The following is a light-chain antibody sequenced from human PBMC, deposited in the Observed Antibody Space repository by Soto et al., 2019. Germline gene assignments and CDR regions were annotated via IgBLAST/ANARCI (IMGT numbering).Light chain of an antibody. J-gene: IGKJ1*01. CDR2: GAS. V-gene: IGKV1-6*01. CDR1: QDISDD. Sequence: AIQMTQSPSSLSASVGDRVTITCRASQDISDDVGWYQQTPGKAPKLLISGASRLQSGVSSRFSGSGSGAAFTLTITSLRPEDSATYYCLQNHNYPRTFGQGTKADIK. CDR3: LQNHNYPRT.